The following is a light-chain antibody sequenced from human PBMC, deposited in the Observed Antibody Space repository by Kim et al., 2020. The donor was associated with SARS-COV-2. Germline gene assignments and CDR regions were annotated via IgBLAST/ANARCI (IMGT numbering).Light chain of an antibody. CDR2: EVT. Sequence: QSALTQPPSASGSPGQSVTISCPGTSSDVGGYKYVTWYQQYTGEAPKVLIYEVTKRPSGVPGRFSGSKSGNTASLTVSGLRTEDEADYYCASYADANTWVFGGGTRLTVL. V-gene: IGLV2-8*01. CDR3: ASYADANTWV. CDR1: SSDVGGYKY. J-gene: IGLJ3*02.